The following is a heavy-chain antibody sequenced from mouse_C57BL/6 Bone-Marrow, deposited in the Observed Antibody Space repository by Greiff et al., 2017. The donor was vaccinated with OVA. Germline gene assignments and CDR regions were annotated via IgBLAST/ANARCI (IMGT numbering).Heavy chain of an antibody. D-gene: IGHD1-1*01. Sequence: VQLVESGPGLVAPSQSLSITCTVSGFSLTSYAISWVRQPPGKGLEWLGVIWTGGGTNYNSALKSRLSISKDNSKSQVFLKMNSLQTDDTARYYCARSPITTVVATRDYYAMDYWGQGTSVTVSS. V-gene: IGHV2-9-1*01. J-gene: IGHJ4*01. CDR2: IWTGGGT. CDR3: ARSPITTVVATRDYYAMDY. CDR1: GFSLTSYA.